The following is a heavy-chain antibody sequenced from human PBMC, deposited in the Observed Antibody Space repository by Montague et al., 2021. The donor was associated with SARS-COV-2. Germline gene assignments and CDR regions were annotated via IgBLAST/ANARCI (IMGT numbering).Heavy chain of an antibody. V-gene: IGHV3-33*01. CDR1: GFTSSSYG. CDR2: IWYDGSSK. CDR3: FDI. Sequence: SLRLSCAASGFTSSSYGMHWVRQAPGKGLEWAAVIWYDGSSKYYADSVKGRFTISRDNSKNTLYYCARDRYYYGSGSLDAFDIWGQGTMVTVSS. J-gene: IGHJ3*02. D-gene: IGHD3-10*01.